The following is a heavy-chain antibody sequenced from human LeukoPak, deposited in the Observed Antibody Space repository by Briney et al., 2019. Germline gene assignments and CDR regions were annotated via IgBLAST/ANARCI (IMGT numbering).Heavy chain of an antibody. CDR3: ARGVEPLAANTLAY. V-gene: IGHV3-53*01. CDR2: LYSDGNT. CDR1: GFTVITNG. Sequence: PGGSLRLSCAASGFTVITNGMTWVRQAPGKGLEWVSVLYSDGNTKYADSVQGRFTISRDNSKNTLYLEMNSLSPDDTAVYYCARGVEPLAANTLAYSGQGTLVTVSS. D-gene: IGHD1-14*01. J-gene: IGHJ4*02.